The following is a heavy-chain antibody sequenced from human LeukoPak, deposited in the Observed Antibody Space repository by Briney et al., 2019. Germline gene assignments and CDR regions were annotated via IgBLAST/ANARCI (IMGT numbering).Heavy chain of an antibody. CDR1: GYIFTGYY. CDR3: ARHPYGVLDY. J-gene: IGHJ4*02. D-gene: IGHD4-17*01. V-gene: IGHV1-69-2*01. CDR2: VDPEDGET. Sequence: GASVKVSCKASGYIFTGYYMHWVQQAPGKGLEWMGRVDPEDGETIYAEKFQGRVTITADTSTDTAYMELSSLRSEDTAVYYCARHPYGVLDYWGQGTLVTVSS.